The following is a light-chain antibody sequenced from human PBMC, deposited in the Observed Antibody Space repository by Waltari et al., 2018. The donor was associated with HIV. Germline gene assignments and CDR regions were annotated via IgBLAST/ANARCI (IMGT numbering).Light chain of an antibody. CDR2: QDT. Sequence: SYELTQPPSVSVSPGQTVSITCSGEKMGNKYTSWYQQKPGQSPVLVIYQDTKRPSGIPECFSGSNSGNTATLSISGTQAMDEADFYCQAWDGSTAHVVFGGGTKLTVL. V-gene: IGLV3-1*01. CDR1: KMGNKY. CDR3: QAWDGSTAHVV. J-gene: IGLJ2*01.